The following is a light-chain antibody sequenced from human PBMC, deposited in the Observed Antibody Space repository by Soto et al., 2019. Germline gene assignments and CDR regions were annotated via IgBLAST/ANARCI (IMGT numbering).Light chain of an antibody. CDR3: HHSSDNPPLT. Sequence: IVMTQSPDSLAVSLGERATINCKSSQNLLFNSNNKNYLAWYQQRPRQPPKLLISWASTRESGLPDRFSGTGSGTDFILTLRSLLAENVAVYYCHHSSDNPPLTFSGGTKVDIK. CDR1: QNLLFNSNNKNY. V-gene: IGKV4-1*01. CDR2: WAS. J-gene: IGKJ4*01.